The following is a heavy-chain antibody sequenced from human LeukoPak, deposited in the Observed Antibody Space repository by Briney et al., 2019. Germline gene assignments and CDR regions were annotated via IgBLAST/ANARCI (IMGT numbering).Heavy chain of an antibody. Sequence: GASVKVSCKATGYTFGSYDINWLRQATGRGLEWMGWMNPSSGNTGYAPEFQGRVTMTRDTSISTAYLELTSLRSEDTAVYYCARGYSSFRKEFDSWGQGTLVTVSS. V-gene: IGHV1-8*01. J-gene: IGHJ4*02. CDR2: MNPSSGNT. D-gene: IGHD5-12*01. CDR3: ARGYSSFRKEFDS. CDR1: GYTFGSYD.